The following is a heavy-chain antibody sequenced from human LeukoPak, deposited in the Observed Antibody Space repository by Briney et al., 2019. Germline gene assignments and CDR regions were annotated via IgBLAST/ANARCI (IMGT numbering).Heavy chain of an antibody. V-gene: IGHV4-34*01. Sequence: SETLSLTCAVYGGSFSGYYWSWIRQPPGKGLEWIGEIDHSGSTNYNPSLKSRVTISVDTSKKQFSLKLSSVTAADTAVYYCVTYYFDSSGPKKNYWGQGTLVTVSS. D-gene: IGHD3-22*01. CDR1: GGSFSGYY. CDR3: VTYYFDSSGPKKNY. J-gene: IGHJ4*02. CDR2: IDHSGST.